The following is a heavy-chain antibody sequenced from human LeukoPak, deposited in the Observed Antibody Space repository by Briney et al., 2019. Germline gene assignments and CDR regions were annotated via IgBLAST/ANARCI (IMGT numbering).Heavy chain of an antibody. V-gene: IGHV3-30*18. Sequence: PGGSLRLSCAASGFTFSSYEMNWVRQAPGKGLEWVAVISYDGSNKYYADSVKGRFTISRDNSKNTLYLQMNSLRAEDTAVYYCAKDPGSTVTTSDYWGQGTLVTVSS. CDR2: ISYDGSNK. CDR1: GFTFSSYE. J-gene: IGHJ4*02. D-gene: IGHD4-17*01. CDR3: AKDPGSTVTTSDY.